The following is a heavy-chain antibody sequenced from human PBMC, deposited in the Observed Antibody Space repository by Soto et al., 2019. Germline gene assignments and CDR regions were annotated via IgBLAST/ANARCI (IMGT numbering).Heavy chain of an antibody. V-gene: IGHV5-51*01. J-gene: IGHJ4*02. CDR2: IYPGDSDT. Sequence: PGESLKISCKGSGYSFSNYWIGWVRQMPGKGLEWMGIIYPGDSDTRYSPSFQGQVTISADRSISTAYLQWSSLKAADTAIYYCARAITGTLNPRHFDYWAQGTLVTVSS. CDR1: GYSFSNYW. D-gene: IGHD1-20*01. CDR3: ARAITGTLNPRHFDY.